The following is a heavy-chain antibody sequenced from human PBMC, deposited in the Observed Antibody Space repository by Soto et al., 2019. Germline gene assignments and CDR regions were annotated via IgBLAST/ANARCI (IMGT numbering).Heavy chain of an antibody. CDR3: ATIPAATTYYFDY. CDR2: IFYTGST. CDR1: GGSISGYY. D-gene: IGHD2-2*01. J-gene: IGHJ4*02. V-gene: IGHV4-59*08. Sequence: QVHLQESGPGLVKPSETLSLTCTVSGGSISGYYWSWIRQPPGKGLEWIGFIFYTGSTNYNPSLKSRVTISVNTSKNHFSLKLNSVTAADTAVYYCATIPAATTYYFDYWGQGALVTVSS.